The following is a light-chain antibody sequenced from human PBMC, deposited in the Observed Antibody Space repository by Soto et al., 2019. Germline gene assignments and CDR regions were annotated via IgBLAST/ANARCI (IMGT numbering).Light chain of an antibody. CDR1: QGISSA. V-gene: IGKV1D-13*01. Sequence: AIQLTQSPSSPSASVGDRVTVTCRASQGISSALAWYQQKPGKAPKLLIYDASSLESGVPSRFSGSGSGTDFTLTISSLQPEDFATYYCQQFNNYPWTFGQGTKVEIK. CDR2: DAS. CDR3: QQFNNYPWT. J-gene: IGKJ1*01.